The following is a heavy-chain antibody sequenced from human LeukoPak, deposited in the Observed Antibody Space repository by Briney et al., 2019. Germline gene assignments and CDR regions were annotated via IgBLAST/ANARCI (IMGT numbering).Heavy chain of an antibody. Sequence: GASVKASCKASGYTFTGYYMHWVRQAPGQGLEWMGWINPNSGGTNYAQKFQGRVTMTRDTSISTAYMELSRLRSDDTAVYYCARGPVGCSSTSCYIRGDFDYWGQGTLVTVSS. D-gene: IGHD2-2*02. V-gene: IGHV1-2*02. CDR2: INPNSGGT. CDR3: ARGPVGCSSTSCYIRGDFDY. CDR1: GYTFTGYY. J-gene: IGHJ4*02.